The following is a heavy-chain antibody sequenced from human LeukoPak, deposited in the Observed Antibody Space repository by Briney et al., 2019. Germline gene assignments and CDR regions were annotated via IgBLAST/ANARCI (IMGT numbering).Heavy chain of an antibody. CDR1: GFTLNNYV. CDR3: AREGYGSGRAAAFDY. J-gene: IGHJ4*02. V-gene: IGHV3-30*03. CDR2: MSHDGSTK. Sequence: QPGGSLRLSCAASGFTLNNYVMHWVRQAPGKGLEWVALMSHDGSTKIYADFLKGRFTTSRDDPKSTLYLQMNSLRIDDTAFYYCAREGYGSGRAAAFDYWGQGTLVTVSS. D-gene: IGHD6-19*01.